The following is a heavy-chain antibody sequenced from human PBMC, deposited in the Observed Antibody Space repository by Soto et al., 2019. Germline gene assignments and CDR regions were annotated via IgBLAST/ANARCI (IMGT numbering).Heavy chain of an antibody. CDR2: TYYRSKWYN. Sequence: SQTLSLTCAISGDSVSSNSAAWNWIRQSPSRGLEWLGRTYYRSKWYNDYAVSVKSRITINPDTSKNQFSLQLNSVTPEDTAVYYCARVVSWLVDTYYYYGMDVWGQGTTVTVSS. J-gene: IGHJ6*02. V-gene: IGHV6-1*01. D-gene: IGHD6-19*01. CDR3: ARVVSWLVDTYYYYGMDV. CDR1: GDSVSSNSAA.